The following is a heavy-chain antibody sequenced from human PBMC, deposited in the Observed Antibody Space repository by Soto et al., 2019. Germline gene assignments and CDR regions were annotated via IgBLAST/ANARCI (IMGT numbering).Heavy chain of an antibody. CDR1: GFTFSSYA. CDR2: VLGGGGST. Sequence: EVQLLESGGGLVQPGGSLRLSCAASGFTFSSYAMSWVRQTPGKGLEWVSGVLGGGGSTFYADSVKGRFTISRDNSKNTLYVKMNSLRAKDTPIYYCARKGPPGDAFDIWGRGTMVTVSS. J-gene: IGHJ3*02. V-gene: IGHV3-23*01. CDR3: ARKGPPGDAFDI.